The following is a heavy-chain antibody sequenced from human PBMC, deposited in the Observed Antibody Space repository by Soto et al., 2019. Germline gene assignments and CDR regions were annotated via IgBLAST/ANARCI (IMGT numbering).Heavy chain of an antibody. CDR3: ARGLLEWEQTKGGAFDI. CDR2: IYYSGST. CDR1: GGSISSYY. V-gene: IGHV4-59*01. Sequence: SETLSLTCTVSGGSISSYYWSWIRQPPGKGLEWIGYIYYSGSTNYNPSLKSRVTISVDTSKNQFSLKLSSVTAADTAVYYCARGLLEWEQTKGGAFDIWGQGTMVTVSS. D-gene: IGHD1-26*01. J-gene: IGHJ3*02.